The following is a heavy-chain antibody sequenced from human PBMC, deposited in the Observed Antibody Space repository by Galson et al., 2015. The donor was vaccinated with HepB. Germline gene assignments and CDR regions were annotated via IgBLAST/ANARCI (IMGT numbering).Heavy chain of an antibody. CDR1: GFTFRTYS. CDR3: ARDRRRLDYYDSSGYPFDY. CDR2: ISGSGGTE. J-gene: IGHJ4*02. Sequence: SLRLSCAASGFTFRTYSMNWVRQAPGKGLQWVSYISGSGGTEYYADSVKGRFTISRDNAKNSLFLQMNSLRDEDTAVYYCARDRRRLDYYDSSGYPFDYWGQGTLVTVSS. V-gene: IGHV3-48*02. D-gene: IGHD3-22*01.